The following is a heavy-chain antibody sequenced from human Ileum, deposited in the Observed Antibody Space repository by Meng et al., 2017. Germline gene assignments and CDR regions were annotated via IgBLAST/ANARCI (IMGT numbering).Heavy chain of an antibody. V-gene: IGHV3-23*01. CDR1: GFIFSEYA. Sequence: GGSLRLSCAASGFIFSEYAMSWVRQAPGKGLEWVSSIHGPGDGTFYADSVKGHFTISRDNSRNTLYLQMNGLRAEDTAVYYCVKDRQSYNSVWGAFDVWGQGTLVTVSS. CDR3: VKDRQSYNSVWGAFDV. CDR2: IHGPGDGT. J-gene: IGHJ3*01. D-gene: IGHD1-1*01.